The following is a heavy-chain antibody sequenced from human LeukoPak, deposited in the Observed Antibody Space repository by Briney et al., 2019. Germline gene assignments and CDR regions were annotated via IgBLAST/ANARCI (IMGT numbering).Heavy chain of an antibody. J-gene: IGHJ4*02. CDR1: GFTFRSYW. D-gene: IGHD5-12*01. CDR2: INQGGSVK. CDR3: ARVGYSGWNLEY. Sequence: GSLRLSCAASGFTFRSYWVSWVRQAPGKGLEWVANINQGGSVKYYVDSVKGRFTISRDDAKNSLYVQMNSLRDEDTAVYYCARVGYSGWNLEYWGQGTLVTVSS. V-gene: IGHV3-7*01.